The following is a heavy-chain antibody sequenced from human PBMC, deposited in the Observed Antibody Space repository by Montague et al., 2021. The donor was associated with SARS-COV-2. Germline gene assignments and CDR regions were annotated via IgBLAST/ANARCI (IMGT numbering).Heavy chain of an antibody. CDR3: AREYSSGVYFDY. CDR2: IDWDDDK. D-gene: IGHD6-19*01. J-gene: IGHJ4*02. V-gene: IGHV2-70*11. Sequence: ALVKPTPTLTLTCTFSGFSLSTSGMCVSWIRQPPGKALEWLARIDWDDDKYYSTSLKTRLTISKDTSKNQVVLTMTNMDPVDTATYYCAREYSSGVYFDYWGQGTLVTVSS. CDR1: GFSLSTSGMC.